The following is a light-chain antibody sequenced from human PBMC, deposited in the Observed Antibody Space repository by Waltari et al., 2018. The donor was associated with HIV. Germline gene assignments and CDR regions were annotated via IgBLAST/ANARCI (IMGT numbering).Light chain of an antibody. CDR2: WAS. CDR1: RSMSYNRNY. J-gene: IGKJ4*01. V-gene: IGKV4-1*01. Sequence: DIVMTQSPDSLAVSLGARATFNCTSSRSMSYNRNYLAWYQKKPGQPPKVLIYWASTRAFGVPDRFSGSGSGTDFTLTISRVQADDVATYYCQQHYILRSTFGGGTKIEI. CDR3: QQHYILRST.